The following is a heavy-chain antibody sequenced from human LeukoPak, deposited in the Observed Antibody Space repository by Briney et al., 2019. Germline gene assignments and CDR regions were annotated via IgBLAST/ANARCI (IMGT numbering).Heavy chain of an antibody. CDR1: GFTFSSYA. D-gene: IGHD6-6*01. Sequence: GGSLRLSCAASGFTFSSYAMHWVRQAPGKGLEWVAVISYDGSNKYYADSVKGRFTISRDNSKNSLYLQMNSLRAEDTAVYYCAREAPRSGLSSSSHYYYYKDVWGKGTTVTVSS. J-gene: IGHJ6*03. V-gene: IGHV3-30-3*01. CDR3: AREAPRSGLSSSSHYYYYKDV. CDR2: ISYDGSNK.